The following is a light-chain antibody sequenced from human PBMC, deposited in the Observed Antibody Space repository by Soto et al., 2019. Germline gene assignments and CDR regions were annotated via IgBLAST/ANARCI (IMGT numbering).Light chain of an antibody. CDR1: QTVGRN. CDR3: QQYGSSPTWT. V-gene: IGKV3-20*01. CDR2: TAS. J-gene: IGKJ1*01. Sequence: EIVMTQSPTSLSVSPGERAILSCRASQTVGRNLAWYQQKPGQAPRLLIHTASTRATGIPDRFSGSGSGTDFTLTISRLEPEDSAVYYCQQYGSSPTWTFGQGTKVDIK.